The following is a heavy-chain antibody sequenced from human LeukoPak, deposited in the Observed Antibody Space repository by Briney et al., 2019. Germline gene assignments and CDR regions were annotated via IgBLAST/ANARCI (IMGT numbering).Heavy chain of an antibody. CDR3: AKDRAGDGYSLYFDY. J-gene: IGHJ4*02. V-gene: IGHV3-30*18. Sequence: GGSLRLSCAASGFTFSSYGMHWVRQAPGKGLEWVAVISYDGSNKYCADSVKGRFTISRDNSKNTLYLQMNSLRAEDTAVYYCAKDRAGDGYSLYFDYWGQGTLVTVSS. D-gene: IGHD2-2*03. CDR1: GFTFSSYG. CDR2: ISYDGSNK.